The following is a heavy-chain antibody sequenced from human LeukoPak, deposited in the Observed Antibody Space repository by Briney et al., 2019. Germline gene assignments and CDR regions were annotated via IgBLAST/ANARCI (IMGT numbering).Heavy chain of an antibody. Sequence: GRSLRLSCAASGFTFSSYVMHWVRQAPGKGLEWVAIISYDGSNEYYADSVKGRFTISRDNSKNILYLQMNRLRAEDTAVYYCAKGGITLVRGSFDQWGQGTLVTVSS. D-gene: IGHD3-10*01. CDR1: GFTFSSYV. CDR3: AKGGITLVRGSFDQ. J-gene: IGHJ4*02. V-gene: IGHV3-30*04. CDR2: ISYDGSNE.